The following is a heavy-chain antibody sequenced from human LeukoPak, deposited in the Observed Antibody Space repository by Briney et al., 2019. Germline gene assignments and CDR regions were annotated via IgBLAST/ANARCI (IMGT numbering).Heavy chain of an antibody. CDR1: GYTFTSYG. Sequence: ASVKVSCKASGYTFTSYGISWVRQAPGQGLEWMGWISAYNGNTNYAQKLQGRVTMTTDTSTSTAYMELRSLRSDDTAVYYCARDRGGYGLYWYFDLWGRGTLVTVPS. D-gene: IGHD1-26*01. J-gene: IGHJ2*01. CDR2: ISAYNGNT. V-gene: IGHV1-18*01. CDR3: ARDRGGYGLYWYFDL.